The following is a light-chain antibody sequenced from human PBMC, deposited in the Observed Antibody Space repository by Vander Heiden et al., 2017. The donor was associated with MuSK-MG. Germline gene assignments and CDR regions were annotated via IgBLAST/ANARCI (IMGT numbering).Light chain of an antibody. CDR2: KDY. CDR3: QEGNSNTLV. CDR1: NWSHKY. J-gene: IGLJ1*01. Sequence: SYALPQPPSVSVSPGQTATITCSDENWSHKYVSEHHPKPAPSLVMVICKDYKRPSEDPDRCSGSNSATTATLTISGTEAVDEDYYYGQEGNSNTLVFGSGTKLTVL. V-gene: IGLV3-1*01.